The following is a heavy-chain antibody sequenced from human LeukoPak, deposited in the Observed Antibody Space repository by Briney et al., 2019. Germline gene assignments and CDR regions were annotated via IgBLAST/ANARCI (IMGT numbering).Heavy chain of an antibody. CDR2: INWNGGST. J-gene: IGHJ4*02. CDR1: GFTFDDYG. Sequence: PGGSLRLFCAASGFTFDDYGMNWVRQAPGKGLEWVSGINWNGGSTGYADSVKGRFTISRDNAKNSLYLQMNSLRAEDTASYHCARFSAVAGTDYWGQGTQVTVSS. CDR3: ARFSAVAGTDY. D-gene: IGHD6-19*01. V-gene: IGHV3-20*01.